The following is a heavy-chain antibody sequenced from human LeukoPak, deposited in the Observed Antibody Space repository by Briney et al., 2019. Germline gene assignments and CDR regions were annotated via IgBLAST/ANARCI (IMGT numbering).Heavy chain of an antibody. V-gene: IGHV1-69*06. CDR2: IIPIFGTA. D-gene: IGHD1-26*01. J-gene: IGHJ6*03. CDR1: GGTFSSYA. CDR3: AQGGAYYYYMDV. Sequence: SVKVSCKASGGTFSSYAISWVRQAPGQGLEWMGGIIPIFGTANYAQKFQGRVTITADKSTSTAYMELSSLRSEDTAVYYCAQGGAYYYYMDVWGKGTTVTVSS.